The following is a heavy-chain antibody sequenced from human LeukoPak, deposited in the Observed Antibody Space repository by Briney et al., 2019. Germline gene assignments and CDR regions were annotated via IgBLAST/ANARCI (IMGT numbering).Heavy chain of an antibody. CDR2: INPSGGST. J-gene: IGHJ4*02. CDR1: GYTFTSYY. V-gene: IGHV1-46*01. D-gene: IGHD3-9*01. Sequence: ASVKVSCKASGYTFTSYYMHGVRQAPGQGLEWMGIINPSGGSTSYAQKFQGRVTMTRDTSTSTVYMELSSLRSEDTAVYYCAGADWLSYFDYWGQGTLVTVSS. CDR3: AGADWLSYFDY.